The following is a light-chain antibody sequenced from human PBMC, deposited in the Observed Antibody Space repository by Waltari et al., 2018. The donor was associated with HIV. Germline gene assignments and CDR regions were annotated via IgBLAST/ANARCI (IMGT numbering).Light chain of an antibody. J-gene: IGKJ2*01. CDR1: QSIDSW. V-gene: IGKV1-5*03. CDR2: KAS. CDR3: QQYKSYSPSS. Sequence: DIQMTPSPSTLSASVGDTVYITCRASQSIDSWLAWYQQKPGKAPKLLIYKASNLESGVPPSFSGSGSGTEFTLTITSLLPDDFATYYCQQYKSYSPSSFGQGTRLEIK.